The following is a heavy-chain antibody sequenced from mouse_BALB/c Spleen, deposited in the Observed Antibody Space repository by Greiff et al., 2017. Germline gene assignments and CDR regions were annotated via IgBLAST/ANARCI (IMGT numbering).Heavy chain of an antibody. V-gene: IGHV3-2*02. CDR2: ISYSGST. CDR3: ARRDYDAAWFAY. Sequence: EVKPQESGPGLVKPSQSLSLTCTVTGYSITSDYAWNWIRQFPGNKLEWMGYISYSGSTSYNPSLKSRISITRDTSKNQFFLQLNSVTTEDTATYYCARRDYDAAWFAYWGQGTLVTVSA. D-gene: IGHD2-4*01. CDR1: GYSITSDYA. J-gene: IGHJ3*01.